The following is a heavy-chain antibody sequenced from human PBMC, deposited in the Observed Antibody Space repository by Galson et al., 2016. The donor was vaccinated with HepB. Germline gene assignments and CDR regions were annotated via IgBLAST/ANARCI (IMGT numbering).Heavy chain of an antibody. J-gene: IGHJ6*02. V-gene: IGHV3-23*01. Sequence: SLRLSCAASGFSFSSYDMYWVRQAPGKGLEWVSIISANGEAAYYTDSVKGRLTISRANSKNTLSLQVNSLRAEDTAVYYCARRAEYALGNFWYIYGMDVWGQGTTVTVSS. CDR1: GFSFSSYD. CDR2: ISANGEAA. D-gene: IGHD2-8*01. CDR3: ARRAEYALGNFWYIYGMDV.